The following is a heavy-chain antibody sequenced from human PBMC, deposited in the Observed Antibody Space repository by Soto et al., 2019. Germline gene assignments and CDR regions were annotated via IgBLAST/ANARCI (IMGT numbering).Heavy chain of an antibody. CDR3: ATLPRLDGMDV. CDR2: IFHTGGT. V-gene: IGHV4-38-2*01. D-gene: IGHD6-25*01. CDR1: GYSISSGHS. J-gene: IGHJ6*02. Sequence: LSLTCAVSGYSISSGHSWGWIRQPPGRGLEWIGSIFHTGGTYYNPSLKSRVTLSVDTSKNQFSLKLSSVTAADTAVYFCATLPRLDGMDVWGQGTTVTVSS.